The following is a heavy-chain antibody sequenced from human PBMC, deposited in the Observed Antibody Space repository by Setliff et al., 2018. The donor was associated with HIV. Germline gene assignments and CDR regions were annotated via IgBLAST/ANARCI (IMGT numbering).Heavy chain of an antibody. CDR3: ARSTAVAGRPFDY. CDR1: GFTFSSYA. Sequence: GGSLRLSCAASGFTFSSYAMSWVRQAPGKGLEWVSAISDSGGSPYYADSVKGRFTISRDNSKNTLYLQMNSLRAEDTAIYYCARSTAVAGRPFDYWGQGTLVTVSS. CDR2: ISDSGGSP. J-gene: IGHJ4*02. D-gene: IGHD6-19*01. V-gene: IGHV3-23*01.